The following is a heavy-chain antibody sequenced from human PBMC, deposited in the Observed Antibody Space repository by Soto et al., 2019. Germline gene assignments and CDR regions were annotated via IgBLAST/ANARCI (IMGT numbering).Heavy chain of an antibody. Sequence: SETPSLTRTVSGGSLSSSSYYWGWVRQPPGKGLEWIGSIYYSGSTYYNPSLKSRVTISVDTSKNQFSLKLSSVTAADTAVYYCAREASSYGDSFDPWGQGTLVTVSS. J-gene: IGHJ5*02. CDR3: AREASSYGDSFDP. D-gene: IGHD5-18*01. CDR2: IYYSGST. CDR1: GGSLSSSSYY. V-gene: IGHV4-39*02.